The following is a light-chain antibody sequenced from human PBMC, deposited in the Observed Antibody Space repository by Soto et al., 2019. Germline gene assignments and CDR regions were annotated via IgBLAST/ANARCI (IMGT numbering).Light chain of an antibody. Sequence: DIQMTQSPSTLSASVGDRVTITCRARQTISIWLAWYQQKPGKAPKLLIYDASILESGVPSRFSGSGSGTDFTLTISSLQPDDFATYYCQHYNSYSEAFGQGTKVDIK. CDR3: QHYNSYSEA. J-gene: IGKJ1*01. CDR1: QTISIW. CDR2: DAS. V-gene: IGKV1-5*01.